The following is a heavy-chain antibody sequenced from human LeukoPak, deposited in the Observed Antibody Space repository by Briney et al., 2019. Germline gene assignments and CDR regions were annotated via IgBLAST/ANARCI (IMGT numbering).Heavy chain of an antibody. CDR1: GGSISSYY. CDR3: ARDQADYNDSSGYYP. D-gene: IGHD3-22*01. Sequence: PSETLSLTCTVSGGSISSYYWSWIRQPPGKGLEWIGYIYYSGSTNYNPSLKSRVTISVDTSKNQFSLKLSSVTAADTAVYYCARDQADYNDSSGYYPWGQGTLVTVSS. V-gene: IGHV4-59*01. J-gene: IGHJ5*02. CDR2: IYYSGST.